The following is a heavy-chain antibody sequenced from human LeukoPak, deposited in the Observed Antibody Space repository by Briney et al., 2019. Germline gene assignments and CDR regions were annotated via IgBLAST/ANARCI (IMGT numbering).Heavy chain of an antibody. Sequence: TGGSLRLSCAASGFTFSDYYMSWIRQAPGKGLEWVSYISSGGSTIYYADSVKGRFTISRDNAKNSLYLQMNSLRAEDTAVYYCARAPRGIFGVVINYYYMDVWGKGTTVTVSS. D-gene: IGHD3-3*01. CDR2: ISSGGSTI. V-gene: IGHV3-11*04. J-gene: IGHJ6*03. CDR3: ARAPRGIFGVVINYYYMDV. CDR1: GFTFSDYY.